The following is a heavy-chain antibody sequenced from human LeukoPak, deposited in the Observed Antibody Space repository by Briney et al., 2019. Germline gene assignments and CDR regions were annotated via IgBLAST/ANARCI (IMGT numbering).Heavy chain of an antibody. CDR1: GYTFTSYG. Sequence: ASVKVSCKASGYTFTSYGISWVRQAPGQGLEWMGWISAYNGNTNYAQKLQGRVTMTTDTSTSTAYMELRSLRPDDTAVYYCAREVSGGSGSSSNYYYYYMDVWGKGTTVTVSS. V-gene: IGHV1-18*01. CDR2: ISAYNGNT. D-gene: IGHD3-10*01. J-gene: IGHJ6*03. CDR3: AREVSGGSGSSSNYYYYYMDV.